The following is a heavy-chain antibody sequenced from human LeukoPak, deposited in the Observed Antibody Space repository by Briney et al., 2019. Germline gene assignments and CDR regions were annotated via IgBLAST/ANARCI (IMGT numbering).Heavy chain of an antibody. D-gene: IGHD3-22*01. V-gene: IGHV3-7*01. CDR2: INLDGSVR. CDR3: ATSDDSSGSD. J-gene: IGHJ4*02. CDR1: GFTFSGYW. Sequence: GGSLRLSCAASGFTFSGYWMSWVRQAPGKGLEGVANINLDGSVRHYVDSARGRFTISRDNAKNSLYLQMNNLRAEDTALYYCATSDDSSGSDWGQGTLVTVSS.